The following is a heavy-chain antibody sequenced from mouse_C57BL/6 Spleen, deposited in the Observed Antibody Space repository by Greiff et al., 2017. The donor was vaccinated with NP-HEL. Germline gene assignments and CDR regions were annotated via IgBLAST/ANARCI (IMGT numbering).Heavy chain of an antibody. J-gene: IGHJ4*01. CDR2: INPSSGYT. D-gene: IGHD1-2*01. Sequence: VQLQQSGAELAKPGASVKLSCKASGYTFTSYWMHWVKQRPGQGLEWIGYINPSSGYTKYNQKFKDKATLNADKSSSTAYMQLSSLTYEDSAVYYCAIFTARDYAMDYWGQGTSVTVSS. CDR1: GYTFTSYW. V-gene: IGHV1-7*01. CDR3: AIFTARDYAMDY.